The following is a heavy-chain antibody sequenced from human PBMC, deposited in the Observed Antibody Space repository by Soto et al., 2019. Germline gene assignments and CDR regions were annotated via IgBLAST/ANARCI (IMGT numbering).Heavy chain of an antibody. Sequence: EVQLLESGGGLVQPGGSLRLSCAASGFTFSSYAMSWVRQAPGKGLEWVSAISGSGGSTYYADSVKGRFTISRDNSKNTLYLQMNSLRAEDTAVYYCAKDKGPYGDSESSFYYYYYYGMDVWGQGATVTVSS. CDR2: ISGSGGST. J-gene: IGHJ6*02. CDR1: GFTFSSYA. CDR3: AKDKGPYGDSESSFYYYYYYGMDV. V-gene: IGHV3-23*01. D-gene: IGHD4-17*01.